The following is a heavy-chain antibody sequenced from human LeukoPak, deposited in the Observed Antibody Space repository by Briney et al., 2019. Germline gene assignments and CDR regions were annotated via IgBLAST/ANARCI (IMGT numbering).Heavy chain of an antibody. Sequence: PSETQSLTCTVSGGSISSYYWSWIRQPPGKGLEWIGYIYYSGSTNYNPSLKSRVTISVDTSKNQFSLKLSSVTAADTAVYYCAREGGDILTGYHYYYYMDVWGKGTTVTVSS. CDR1: GGSISSYY. J-gene: IGHJ6*03. CDR2: IYYSGST. V-gene: IGHV4-59*01. D-gene: IGHD3-9*01. CDR3: AREGGDILTGYHYYYYMDV.